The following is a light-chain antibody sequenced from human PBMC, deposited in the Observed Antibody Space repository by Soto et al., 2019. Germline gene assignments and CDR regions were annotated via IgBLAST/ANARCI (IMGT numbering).Light chain of an antibody. CDR1: EWISSNF. Sequence: VLTQSPDTLSLSPGERATLSCRASEWISSNFLAWYQQRPGQAPRLLIYGASTRASGIPDRFSGSGSGTDFALTISRLEPEDFAVFYCQQYGTSPFTFGPGTTVEIK. V-gene: IGKV3-20*01. CDR3: QQYGTSPFT. J-gene: IGKJ3*01. CDR2: GAS.